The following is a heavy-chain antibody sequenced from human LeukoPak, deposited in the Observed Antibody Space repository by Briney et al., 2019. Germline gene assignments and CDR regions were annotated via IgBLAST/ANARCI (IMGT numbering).Heavy chain of an antibody. V-gene: IGHV4-59*01. CDR1: GGSISSYY. D-gene: IGHD2-15*01. J-gene: IGHJ3*02. Sequence: PSETLSLTCTVSGGSISSYYWSWIRQPPGKGLEWIGYIYYSGSTNYNPSLKSRVTISVDTSKNQFSLKLSSVTAADTAVYYCARASSRYCSGGSCYSPDDAFDIWGQGTMVTVSS. CDR3: ARASSRYCSGGSCYSPDDAFDI. CDR2: IYYSGST.